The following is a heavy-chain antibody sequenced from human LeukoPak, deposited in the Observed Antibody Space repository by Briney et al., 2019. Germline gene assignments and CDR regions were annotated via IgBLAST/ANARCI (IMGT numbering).Heavy chain of an antibody. V-gene: IGHV3-74*01. Sequence: GGSLRLSCAASGFSFSSFWMHWVRQVPGKGLVWVSGINSDGTTTGYADSVKGRFTISRDNAKNTVSLQMSSLRAEDTAVYYCARYYRLDYWGQGTLVTVSS. CDR3: ARYYRLDY. CDR1: GFSFSSFW. D-gene: IGHD3-10*01. J-gene: IGHJ4*02. CDR2: INSDGTTT.